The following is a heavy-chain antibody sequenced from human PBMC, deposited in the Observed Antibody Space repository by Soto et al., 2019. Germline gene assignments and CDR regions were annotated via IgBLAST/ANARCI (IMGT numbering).Heavy chain of an antibody. Sequence: QVQLVQSGAEVKKPGASVKVSCKASGYTFTSYAMHWVRQAPGQRLEWMGWINAGNGNTKYSQKFQGRVTITRDTSASTAYMELRSLRSEDTAVYYCARDSRVVVVAATLDYWGQGTLVTVSS. CDR2: INAGNGNT. CDR3: ARDSRVVVVAATLDY. CDR1: GYTFTSYA. V-gene: IGHV1-3*01. J-gene: IGHJ4*02. D-gene: IGHD2-15*01.